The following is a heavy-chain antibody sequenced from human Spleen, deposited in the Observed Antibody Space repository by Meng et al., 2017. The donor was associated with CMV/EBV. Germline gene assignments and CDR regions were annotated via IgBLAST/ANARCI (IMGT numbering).Heavy chain of an antibody. V-gene: IGHV4-59*01. CDR2: IYYSGST. CDR3: ARDRGYSYGLGSWFDP. CDR1: GGSISSYY. Sequence: QVQLQEAGPGLVKPSETLSLTCTVSGGSISSYYWSWIRQPPGKGLEWIGYIYYSGSTNYNPSLKSRVTISVDTSKNQFSLKLSSVTAADTAVYYCARDRGYSYGLGSWFDPWGQGTLVTVSS. J-gene: IGHJ5*02. D-gene: IGHD5-18*01.